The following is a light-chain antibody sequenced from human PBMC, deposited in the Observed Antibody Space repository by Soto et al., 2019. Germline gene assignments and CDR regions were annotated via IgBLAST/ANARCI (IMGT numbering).Light chain of an antibody. J-gene: IGLJ1*01. CDR3: ISYAGSNLKYV. V-gene: IGLV2-8*01. Sequence: QSVLTQPPSASGSPGQSVTISCTGTSSDGSGYNYVSWYQQHPGKAPKLMMYEVSKRPSGVPDRFAGSKSGNSASLTVSGLQAEDAADYYCISYAGSNLKYVFGSGTKLTVL. CDR2: EVS. CDR1: SSDGSGYNY.